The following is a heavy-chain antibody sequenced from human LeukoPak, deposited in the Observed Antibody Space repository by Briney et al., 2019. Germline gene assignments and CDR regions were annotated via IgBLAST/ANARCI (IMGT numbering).Heavy chain of an antibody. V-gene: IGHV4-34*01. CDR1: SGSFSGYY. J-gene: IGHJ4*02. CDR2: IDHRVSS. D-gene: IGHD2-15*01. Sequence: SETLSLTCGVLSGSFSGYYWTCLRQPPGNGLEWIGQIDHRVSSHYNPSLRSRVTIPVDTSKTQFSLKLTSVTAADTAVYYCARDKFCSDTGSCNIGLFDFWGQGALVTVSS. CDR3: ARDKFCSDTGSCNIGLFDF.